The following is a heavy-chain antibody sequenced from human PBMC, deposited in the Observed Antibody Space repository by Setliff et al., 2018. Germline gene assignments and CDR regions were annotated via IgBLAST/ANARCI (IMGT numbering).Heavy chain of an antibody. D-gene: IGHD3-16*01. CDR3: ARLRGAFDY. CDR2: IYYSGST. V-gene: IGHV4-59*01. J-gene: IGHJ4*02. CDR1: GGSISSYY. Sequence: LSLTCTVSGGSISSYYWSWIRQPPGKRLEWIGYIYYSGSTNYNPSLESRVTISVDTSKNQFSLRPNSATAADTAVYYCARLRGAFDYWGQGTLVTVSS.